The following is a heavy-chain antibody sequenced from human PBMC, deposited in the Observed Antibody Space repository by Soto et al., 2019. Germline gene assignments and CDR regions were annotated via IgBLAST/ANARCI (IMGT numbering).Heavy chain of an antibody. V-gene: IGHV5-51*01. CDR1: GYSFTSYW. CDR2: IYPGDSDT. CDR3: ARAVHKSEWELRPADYYYGMDV. J-gene: IGHJ6*02. D-gene: IGHD1-26*01. Sequence: GESLKISCKGSGYSFTSYWIGWVRQMPGKGLEWMGIIYPGDSDTRYSPSFQGQVTISTDKSISTAYLQWSSLKASDTAMYYCARAVHKSEWELRPADYYYGMDVWGQGTTVTVSS.